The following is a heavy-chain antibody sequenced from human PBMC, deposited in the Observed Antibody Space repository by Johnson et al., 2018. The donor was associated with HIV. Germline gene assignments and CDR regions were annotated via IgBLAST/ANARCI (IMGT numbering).Heavy chain of an antibody. CDR1: GFTFSDYY. V-gene: IGHV3-11*04. CDR3: ARGKGAAAAEAFDI. J-gene: IGHJ3*02. CDR2: ISSSGSTT. Sequence: QVQLVESGGGLVKPGGSLRLSCAASGFTFSDYYMSWIRQAPGKGLEWVSYISSSGSTTYYPGSVKGRFTISRENAKNSLYLQMNSLRAGDTAVYYCARGKGAAAAEAFDIWGQGTMVTVSS. D-gene: IGHD6-13*01.